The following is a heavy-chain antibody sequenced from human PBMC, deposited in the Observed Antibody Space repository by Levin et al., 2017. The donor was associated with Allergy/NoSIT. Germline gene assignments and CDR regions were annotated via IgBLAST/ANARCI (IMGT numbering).Heavy chain of an antibody. CDR1: GGSISSSSYY. CDR2: IYYSGST. CDR3: ATEYLATIMNWFDP. J-gene: IGHJ5*02. Sequence: SETLSLTCTVSGGSISSSSYYWGWIRQPPGKGLEWIGSIYYSGSTYYNPSLKSRVTISVDTSKNQFSLKLSSVTAADTAVYYCATEYLATIMNWFDPWGQGTLVTVSS. D-gene: IGHD5-12*01. V-gene: IGHV4-39*01.